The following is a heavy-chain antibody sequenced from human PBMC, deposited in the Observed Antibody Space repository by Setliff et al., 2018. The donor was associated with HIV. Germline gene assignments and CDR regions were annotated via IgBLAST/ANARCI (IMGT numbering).Heavy chain of an antibody. CDR1: GYTFTSYG. D-gene: IGHD5-12*01. CDR2: ISGYNGNT. CDR3: VRRVSYATSGYSLGY. V-gene: IGHV1-18*01. Sequence: ASVKVSCKTSGYTFTSYGISWVRQAPGQGLEWMGWISGYNGNTNYAQKFQGRLTMTTDTSTSTAYMELRGLRSEDTAVYYCVRRVSYATSGYSLGYWGQGTLVTVSS. J-gene: IGHJ4*02.